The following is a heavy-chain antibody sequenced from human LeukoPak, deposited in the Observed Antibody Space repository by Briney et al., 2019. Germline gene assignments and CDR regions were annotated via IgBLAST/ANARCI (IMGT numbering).Heavy chain of an antibody. CDR2: INPSGGST. Sequence: ASVKVSCKASGYTFTSYYIHWVRQAPGQGLEWMGLINPSGGSTNYAQKFQGRVTMTRDTSTSTVYMELSSLRSEDTAVYYCARGPSITMVRGGQWYYYMDVWGKGTTITISS. D-gene: IGHD3-10*01. CDR1: GYTFTSYY. V-gene: IGHV1-46*01. J-gene: IGHJ6*03. CDR3: ARGPSITMVRGGQWYYYMDV.